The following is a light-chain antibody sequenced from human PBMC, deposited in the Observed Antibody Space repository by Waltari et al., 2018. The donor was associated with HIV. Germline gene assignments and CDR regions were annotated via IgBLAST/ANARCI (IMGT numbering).Light chain of an antibody. Sequence: EVVMTQSPATLSVSPGERATLSCRASQGVSINLAWHQQKPGQAPRLLIYGASTRATGIPARFSGSGSGTDFTLTISSLEPEDFAVYYCQQRSNWPLTFGGGTKVEIK. J-gene: IGKJ4*01. CDR2: GAS. CDR3: QQRSNWPLT. CDR1: QGVSIN. V-gene: IGKV3D-15*01.